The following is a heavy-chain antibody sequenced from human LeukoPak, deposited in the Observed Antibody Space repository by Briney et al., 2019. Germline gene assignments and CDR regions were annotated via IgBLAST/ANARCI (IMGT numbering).Heavy chain of an antibody. CDR1: GFTFSSYA. J-gene: IGHJ4*02. D-gene: IGHD6-13*01. Sequence: GGSLRLSCAASGFTFSSYAMHWVRQAPGKGPEWVAVISYDGSNKYYADSVKGRITISRDNSKNTLYQQMNSLRAEDTAVYYCASTLYSSSWYNHFDYWGQGTLVTVSS. CDR3: ASTLYSSSWYNHFDY. CDR2: ISYDGSNK. V-gene: IGHV3-30*04.